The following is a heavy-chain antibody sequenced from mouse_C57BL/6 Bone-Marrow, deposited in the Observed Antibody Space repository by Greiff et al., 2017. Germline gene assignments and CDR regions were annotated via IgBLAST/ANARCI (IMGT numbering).Heavy chain of an antibody. Sequence: QVQLQQSGAELARPGASVKLSCKASGYTFTSYGISWVKQRTGQGLEWIGEIYPRSGNTYYNEKFKGKATLTADKSSSTAYMELRSLTSEDSAVYFCAGDGYGFAYWGQGTLVTVSA. CDR3: AGDGYGFAY. V-gene: IGHV1-81*01. CDR1: GYTFTSYG. CDR2: IYPRSGNT. J-gene: IGHJ3*01. D-gene: IGHD2-2*01.